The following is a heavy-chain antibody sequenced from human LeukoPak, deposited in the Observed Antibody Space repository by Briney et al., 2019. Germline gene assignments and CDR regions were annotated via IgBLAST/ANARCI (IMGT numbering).Heavy chain of an antibody. Sequence: TGGSLRLSCAASGFTFHNYAMHWARQAPGKGLEWVSLISGGSGTTSYADSVKGRFTISRDNSKGSLYLQMNSLGTEDTALYYCARVLGSNTWYSLRYWGQGTLVTVSS. CDR2: ISGGSGTT. J-gene: IGHJ4*02. CDR1: GFTFHNYA. CDR3: ARVLGSNTWYSLRY. V-gene: IGHV3-43*02. D-gene: IGHD6-13*01.